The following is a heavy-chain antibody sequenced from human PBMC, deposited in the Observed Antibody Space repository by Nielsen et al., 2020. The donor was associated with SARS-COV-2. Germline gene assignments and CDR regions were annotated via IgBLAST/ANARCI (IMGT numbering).Heavy chain of an antibody. J-gene: IGHJ4*03. D-gene: IGHD2-2*01. CDR3: ARGLRSSTSCYDY. V-gene: IGHV1-18*01. CDR2: ISAYNGNT. Sequence: WVRQAPGQGLEWMGWISAYNGNTNYAQKLQGRVTMTTDTSTSTAYMELRSLRSDDAAVYYCARGLRSSTSCYDYWGQGTLVTVSS.